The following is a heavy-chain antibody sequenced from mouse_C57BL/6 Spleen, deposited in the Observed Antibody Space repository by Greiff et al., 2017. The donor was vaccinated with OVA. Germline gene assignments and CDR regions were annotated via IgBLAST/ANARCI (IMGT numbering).Heavy chain of an antibody. J-gene: IGHJ1*03. CDR1: EYEFPSHD. CDR2: INSDGGST. V-gene: IGHV5-2*01. CDR3: ARGGDYYGSSSYWYFDV. D-gene: IGHD1-1*01. Sequence: EVHLVESGGGLVQPGESLKLSCESNEYEFPSHDMSWVRKTPEKRLELVAAINSDGGSTYYPDTMERRFIISRDNTKQTLYLQMSSLRSEDTALYYCARGGDYYGSSSYWYFDVWGTGTTVTVSS.